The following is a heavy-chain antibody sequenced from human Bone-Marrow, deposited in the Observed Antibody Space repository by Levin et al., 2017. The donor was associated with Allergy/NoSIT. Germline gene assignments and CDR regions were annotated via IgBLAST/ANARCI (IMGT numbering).Heavy chain of an antibody. J-gene: IGHJ4*02. D-gene: IGHD1-26*01. CDR3: AKAKTNSGFVVGFDS. CDR2: ISWCSSVI. Sequence: GGSLRLSCTASGFIFDDYAMHWVRLSPGKGLEWVSGISWCSSVIAYAASVKGRFTISRDNVKKSVYLQMNNLKTEDTALYYCAKAKTNSGFVVGFDSWGQGTRVIVSP. V-gene: IGHV3-9*01. CDR1: GFIFDDYA.